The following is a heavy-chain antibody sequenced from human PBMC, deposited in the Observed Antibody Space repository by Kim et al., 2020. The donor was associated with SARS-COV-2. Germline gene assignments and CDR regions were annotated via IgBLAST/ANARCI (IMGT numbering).Heavy chain of an antibody. J-gene: IGHJ6*02. CDR3: AREGVGATFYYGMDV. CDR1: GFTFSDYY. D-gene: IGHD1-26*01. Sequence: GGSLRLSCAASGFTFSDYYMSWIRQAPGKGLEWVSYISSSSSYTNYADSVKGRFTISRDNAKNSLYLQMNSLRAEDTAVYYCAREGVGATFYYGMDVWGQGTTVTVSS. CDR2: ISSSSSYT. V-gene: IGHV3-11*06.